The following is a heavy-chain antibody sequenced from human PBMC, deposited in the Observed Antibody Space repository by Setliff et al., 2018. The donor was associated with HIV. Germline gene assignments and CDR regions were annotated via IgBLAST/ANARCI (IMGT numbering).Heavy chain of an antibody. D-gene: IGHD3-9*01. J-gene: IGHJ6*03. CDR3: ARGHDNKYYYFYYMDV. Sequence: SETLSLTCTVSGGSISSGTYYWSWIRQPAGKALEWIGHLYTSGSTNYNPSLKSRVTISVDTSKNQFSLKLPSVTAADTAVYYCARGHDNKYYYFYYMDVWGKGTTVTVSS. CDR1: GGSISSGTYY. CDR2: LYTSGST. V-gene: IGHV4-61*09.